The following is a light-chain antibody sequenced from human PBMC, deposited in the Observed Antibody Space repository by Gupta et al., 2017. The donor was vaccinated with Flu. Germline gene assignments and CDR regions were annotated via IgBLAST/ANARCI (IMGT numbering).Light chain of an antibody. CDR2: AAS. Sequence: DIQLTQSPSSLSASVGDGVNITCRESQGINHWLAWYQQKPGKAPKLLIYAASTLQTGVPSRFSGYGSGADFTLTISSLRPEDFGTYYCQQDNTFPYSFGQGTKLETK. J-gene: IGKJ2*03. V-gene: IGKV1-12*01. CDR3: QQDNTFPYS. CDR1: QGINHW.